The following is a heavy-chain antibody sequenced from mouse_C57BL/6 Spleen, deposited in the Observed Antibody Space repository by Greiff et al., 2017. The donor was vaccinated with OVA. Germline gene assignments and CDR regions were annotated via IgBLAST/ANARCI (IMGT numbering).Heavy chain of an antibody. V-gene: IGHV1-26*01. Sequence: EVQLQQSGPELVKPGASVKISCKASGYTFTDYYMNWVKQSHGKSLEWIGDINPNNGGTSYNQKFKGKATLTVDKSSSTAYMELRSLTSEDSAVYYCASYGSSPPWFAYWGQGTLGTVSA. J-gene: IGHJ3*01. CDR1: GYTFTDYY. CDR2: INPNNGGT. CDR3: ASYGSSPPWFAY. D-gene: IGHD1-1*01.